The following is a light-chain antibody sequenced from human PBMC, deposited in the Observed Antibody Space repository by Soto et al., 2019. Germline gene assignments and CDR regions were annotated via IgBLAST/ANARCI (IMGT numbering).Light chain of an antibody. CDR1: QSVNNN. CDR3: QQYSNWPYT. V-gene: IGKV3-15*01. CDR2: GAS. J-gene: IGKJ2*01. Sequence: EIVMTQSPATLSVSPGERATLSCRASQSVNNNLAWYQQKPGQAPSLLIYGASTRATGIPARFSGSGSVTEFTLTISSLQSEDFAVYYCQQYSNWPYTFGQGTKLESK.